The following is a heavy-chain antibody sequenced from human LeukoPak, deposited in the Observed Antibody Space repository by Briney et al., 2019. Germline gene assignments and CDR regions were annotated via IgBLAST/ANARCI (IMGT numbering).Heavy chain of an antibody. Sequence: ASVKVSCKASGYTFTSYGISWVRQAPGQGLEWMGWISAYNGNTNYAQKLQGRVTMTTDTSTSTAYMELRGLRSDDTAVYYCARGTPLDIVVVPAAQFDPWGQGTLVTVSS. CDR2: ISAYNGNT. V-gene: IGHV1-18*01. D-gene: IGHD2-2*03. CDR3: ARGTPLDIVVVPAAQFDP. J-gene: IGHJ5*02. CDR1: GYTFTSYG.